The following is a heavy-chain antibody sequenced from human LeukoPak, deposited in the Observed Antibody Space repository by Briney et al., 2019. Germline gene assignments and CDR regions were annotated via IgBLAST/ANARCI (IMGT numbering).Heavy chain of an antibody. CDR2: IKSKTDGGTT. J-gene: IGHJ6*02. Sequence: GGSLRLSCAASGFTFSSSAMHWVRQAPGKGLEWVGRIKSKTDGGTTDYAAPVKGRFTISRDDSKNTLYLQMNSPKTEDTAVYYCTTEQVVPAAMVYYYYYYGMDVWGQGTTVTVSS. CDR1: GFTFSSSA. CDR3: TTEQVVPAAMVYYYYYYGMDV. V-gene: IGHV3-15*01. D-gene: IGHD2-2*01.